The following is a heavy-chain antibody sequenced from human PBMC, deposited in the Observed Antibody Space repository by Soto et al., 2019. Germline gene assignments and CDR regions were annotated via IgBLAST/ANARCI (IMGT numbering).Heavy chain of an antibody. V-gene: IGHV3-21*01. J-gene: IGHJ3*02. CDR3: ARVGTGSSTPLDI. Sequence: PWGSLRLSCVASGFMFTKSTINFVRHSPGKWLEWVSSITSASDYIFYADSVKGRFTISRDNANNSLYLQMNSLRAEDTAVYYCARVGTGSSTPLDIWGQGTMVTVSS. CDR2: ITSASDYI. CDR1: GFMFTKST. D-gene: IGHD3-9*01.